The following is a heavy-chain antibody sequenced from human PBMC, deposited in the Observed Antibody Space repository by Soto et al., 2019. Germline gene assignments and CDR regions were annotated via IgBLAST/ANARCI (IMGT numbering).Heavy chain of an antibody. J-gene: IGHJ1*01. CDR1: GFTFSSYG. CDR3: AADYDILTGYYIPEYFQH. Sequence: GGSLRLSCAASGFTFSSYGMHWVRQAPGKGLEWVAVIWYDGSNKYYEDSVKGRFTISRDNSKNTLYLQMNSLRAEDTAVYYCAADYDILTGYYIPEYFQHWGQGTLVTVSS. CDR2: IWYDGSNK. D-gene: IGHD3-9*01. V-gene: IGHV3-33*01.